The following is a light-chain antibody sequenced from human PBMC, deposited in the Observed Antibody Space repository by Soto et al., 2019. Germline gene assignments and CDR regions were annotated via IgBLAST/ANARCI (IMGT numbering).Light chain of an antibody. CDR3: QQYNSFLCT. CDR1: QSISKW. V-gene: IGKV1-5*02. J-gene: IGKJ3*01. CDR2: EAS. Sequence: DIQMTQSPSAVSSSVGDTVTIICRASQSISKWLAWYQQKPGTAPKLLIYEASKLESGVSSRFSGSGSGTEFTLTITSLQADDFATYYCQQYNSFLCTVGHGTKVDIK.